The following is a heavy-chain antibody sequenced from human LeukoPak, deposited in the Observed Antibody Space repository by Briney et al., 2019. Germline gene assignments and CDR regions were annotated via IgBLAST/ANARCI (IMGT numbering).Heavy chain of an antibody. CDR1: GYTLTELS. J-gene: IGHJ4*02. D-gene: IGHD5-18*01. V-gene: IGHV1-46*01. Sequence: ASVKVSCKVSGYTLTELSMHWVRQAPGQGLEWMGIINPSGGSTSYAQKFQGRVTMTRDTSTSTVYMELSSLRSEDTAVYYCARGGGGIQLWFTPPTDYWGQGTLVTVSS. CDR2: INPSGGST. CDR3: ARGGGGIQLWFTPPTDY.